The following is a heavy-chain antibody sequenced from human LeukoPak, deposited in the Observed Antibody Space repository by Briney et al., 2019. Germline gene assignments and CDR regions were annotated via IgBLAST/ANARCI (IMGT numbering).Heavy chain of an antibody. CDR2: ISSDGVKK. CDR1: GFTFSTYA. V-gene: IGHV3-30*09. J-gene: IGHJ4*02. Sequence: PGGSLRLSCAASGFTFSTYAMHWVRQAPGKGLEWVAVISSDGVKKYYADSVKGRFAVSRDNSKNTLYLQMNSLRAEDTAVYYCATSTVTTPFDYWGQGTLVTVSS. D-gene: IGHD4-11*01. CDR3: ATSTVTTPFDY.